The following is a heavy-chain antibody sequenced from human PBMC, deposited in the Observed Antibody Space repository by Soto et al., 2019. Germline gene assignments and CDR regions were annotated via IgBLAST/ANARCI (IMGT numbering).Heavy chain of an antibody. CDR3: AHRRWAGDPLGSFDY. CDR2: IYGDDDK. V-gene: IGHV2-5*02. Sequence: SGPTLVNPTQTLTLTCTFSGFSLSTNRVGVGWIRQPPGKALEWLALIYGDDDKRYNPSLQSRVTITKDTSKNHVVLTMTTMDPVDTATYYCAHRRWAGDPLGSFDYWGQGTLVTVSS. D-gene: IGHD7-27*01. CDR1: GFSLSTNRVG. J-gene: IGHJ4*02.